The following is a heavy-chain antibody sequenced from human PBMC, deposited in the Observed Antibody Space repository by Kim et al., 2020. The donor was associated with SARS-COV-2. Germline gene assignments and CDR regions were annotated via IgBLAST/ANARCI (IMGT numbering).Heavy chain of an antibody. D-gene: IGHD6-13*01. CDR1: GFTFSNAW. CDR3: TTDPGYSSSWYKY. V-gene: IGHV3-15*01. Sequence: GGSLRLSCAASGFTFSNAWMSWVRQAPGKGLEWVGRIKSKTDGGTTDYAAPVKGRFTISRDDSKNTLYLQMNSLKTEDTAVYYCTTDPGYSSSWYKYWGQGTLVTVPS. J-gene: IGHJ4*02. CDR2: IKSKTDGGTT.